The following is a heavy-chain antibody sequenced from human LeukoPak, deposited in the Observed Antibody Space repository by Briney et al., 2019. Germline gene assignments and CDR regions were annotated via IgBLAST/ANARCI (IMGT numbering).Heavy chain of an antibody. CDR1: GGSISSGAFY. J-gene: IGHJ4*02. CDR2: IYYSGSS. Sequence: PSETLSLTCTVSGGSISSGAFYWNWIRQHPGKGLEWVGYIYYSGSSSYNPSLKSRVTISVDTSKNQFSLKLSSVTAADTAVYYCARSFQYSYDRWSQGTLVTVSS. CDR3: ARSFQYSYDR. V-gene: IGHV4-31*03. D-gene: IGHD3-22*01.